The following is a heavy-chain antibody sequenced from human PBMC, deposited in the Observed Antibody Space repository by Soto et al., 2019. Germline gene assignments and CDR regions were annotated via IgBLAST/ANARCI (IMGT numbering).Heavy chain of an antibody. CDR1: GFSLSTSGVH. CDR2: IYLNDDK. D-gene: IGHD5-18*01. V-gene: IGHV2-5*01. J-gene: IGHJ4*02. Sequence: QITLKESGPTLVKPTQTLTLTCTFSGFSLSTSGVHVGWIRQPPGKALEWLALIYLNDDKRYSPSLKSRLTITKDTYKNQVVLTMNNMDPVDTATYYCAHNKQLWNFDYWGQGTLVTVSS. CDR3: AHNKQLWNFDY.